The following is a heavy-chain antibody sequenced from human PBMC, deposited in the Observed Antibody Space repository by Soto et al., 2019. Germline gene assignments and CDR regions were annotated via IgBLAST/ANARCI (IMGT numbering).Heavy chain of an antibody. CDR3: ARVGLKVLMVYALDY. CDR1: GGSFSGYY. Sequence: PSETLSLTCAVYGGSFSGYYWSWIRQPPGEGLEWIGEINHSGSTNYNPSLKSRVTISVDTSKNQFSLKLSSVTAADTAVYYCARVGLKVLMVYALDYWGQGTLVTVSS. V-gene: IGHV4-34*01. D-gene: IGHD2-8*01. CDR2: INHSGST. J-gene: IGHJ4*02.